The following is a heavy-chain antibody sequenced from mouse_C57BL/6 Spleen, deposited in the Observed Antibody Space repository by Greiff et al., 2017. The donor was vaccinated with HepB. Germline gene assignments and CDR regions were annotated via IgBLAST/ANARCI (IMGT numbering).Heavy chain of an antibody. CDR3: ARDYYGSRFWFAY. CDR1: GYTFTDYY. V-gene: IGHV1-26*01. CDR2: INPNNGGT. J-gene: IGHJ3*01. Sequence: EVQLQQSGPELVKPGASVKISCKASGYTFTDYYMNWVKQSHGKSLEWIGDINPNNGGTSYNQKFKGKATLTVDKSSSTAYMERRSLTSEDSAVYYCARDYYGSRFWFAYWGQGTLVTVSA. D-gene: IGHD1-1*01.